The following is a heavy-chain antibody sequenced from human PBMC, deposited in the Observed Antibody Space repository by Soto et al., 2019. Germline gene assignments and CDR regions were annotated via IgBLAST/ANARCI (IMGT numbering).Heavy chain of an antibody. CDR2: INTNTGNP. D-gene: IGHD3-3*01. CDR1: GYTFTSYA. V-gene: IGHV7-4-1*01. CDR3: ARDLGRSGYYPAHY. Sequence: ASVQVSCKASGYTFTSYAMNWVRQAPGQGLEWMGWINTNTGNPTYAQGFTGRFVFSLDTSVSTAYLQICSLKAEDTAVYYCARDLGRSGYYPAHYWGQGTLVTVAS. J-gene: IGHJ4*02.